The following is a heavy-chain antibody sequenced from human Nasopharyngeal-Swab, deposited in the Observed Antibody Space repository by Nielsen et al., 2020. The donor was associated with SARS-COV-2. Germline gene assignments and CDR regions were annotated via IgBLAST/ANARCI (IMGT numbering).Heavy chain of an antibody. J-gene: IGHJ6*02. Sequence: GESLKISCAASGFTFSSYAMHWARQAPGKGLEWVAVISYDGTNKYYADSVKGRFTVSRDRAKNTVYLEMNSLKPDDAAVYYCARDFFPPWSGDLLGYGLDVWGQGTTVTVSS. V-gene: IGHV3-30*03. D-gene: IGHD3-10*01. CDR2: ISYDGTNK. CDR3: ARDFFPPWSGDLLGYGLDV. CDR1: GFTFSSYA.